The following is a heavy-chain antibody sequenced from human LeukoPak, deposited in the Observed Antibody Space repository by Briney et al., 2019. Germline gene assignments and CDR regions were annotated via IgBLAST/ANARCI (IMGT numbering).Heavy chain of an antibody. CDR1: GFTFSSYS. D-gene: IGHD6-13*01. CDR3: ARDPGIAAAGTVGYFDY. J-gene: IGHJ4*02. Sequence: GGSLRLSCAASGFTFSSYSMNWVRQAPGKGLEWVSSISSSSSYIYYADSVKGRFTISRDNAKNSLYLQMNSLRGEDTAVYYCARDPGIAAAGTVGYFDYWGQGNLVTVSS. CDR2: ISSSSSYI. V-gene: IGHV3-21*01.